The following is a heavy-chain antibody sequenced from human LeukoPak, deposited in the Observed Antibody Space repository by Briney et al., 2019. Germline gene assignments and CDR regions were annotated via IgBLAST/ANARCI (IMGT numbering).Heavy chain of an antibody. V-gene: IGHV3-23*01. CDR3: AKEPYSGSQLLDY. J-gene: IGHJ4*02. CDR2: ISTSGGST. Sequence: GGSLRLSCAASGFTFSSHAMSWVRQAPGKRLEWVSAISTSGGSTYYADSVKGRLTISRDNSKNTLYLQMNSLRAEDTAVYYCAKEPYSGSQLLDYWGQGTLVTVS. D-gene: IGHD1-26*01. CDR1: GFTFSSHA.